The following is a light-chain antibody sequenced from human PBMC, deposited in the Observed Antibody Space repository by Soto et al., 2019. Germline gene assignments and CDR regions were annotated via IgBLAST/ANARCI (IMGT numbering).Light chain of an antibody. Sequence: QSALTQPASVSGSPGQSITISCTGTSSDVGGFDYVSWYRQYPGKAPKVMIYDVNNRPSGVSARFSGSKSGNTASLTISGLQAEEEADYYCSSYTSRSTVVFGGGTKRTVL. CDR1: SSDVGGFDY. CDR3: SSYTSRSTVV. CDR2: DVN. J-gene: IGLJ3*02. V-gene: IGLV2-14*03.